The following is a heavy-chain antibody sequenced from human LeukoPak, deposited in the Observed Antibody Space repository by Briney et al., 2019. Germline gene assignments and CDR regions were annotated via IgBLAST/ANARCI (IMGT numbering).Heavy chain of an antibody. CDR1: GGSISSSSYY. J-gene: IGHJ4*02. D-gene: IGHD6-13*01. CDR3: ARVVLGAAADPYYFDY. CDR2: IYYSGST. Sequence: SETLSLTCTVSGGSISSSSYYWGWIRQPPGKGLEWIGSIYYSGSTYYNPSLKSRVTISVDTSKNQFSLKLSSVTAADTAVYYCARVVLGAAADPYYFDYWGREPWSPSPQ. V-gene: IGHV4-39*01.